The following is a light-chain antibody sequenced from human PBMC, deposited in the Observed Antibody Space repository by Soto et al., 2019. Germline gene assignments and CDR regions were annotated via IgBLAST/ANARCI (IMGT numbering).Light chain of an antibody. CDR1: QSLSKS. Sequence: EIVLTQAPVTLPSSPGERATLSCRASQSLSKSLVWYQQKPGQXPRXXIDGASNRATGIPARFSGSGSGTDLTITISSLEPEDFEVYFCQQRSSWPLTFGGGTKVDIK. V-gene: IGKV3-11*01. J-gene: IGKJ4*02. CDR2: GAS. CDR3: QQRSSWPLT.